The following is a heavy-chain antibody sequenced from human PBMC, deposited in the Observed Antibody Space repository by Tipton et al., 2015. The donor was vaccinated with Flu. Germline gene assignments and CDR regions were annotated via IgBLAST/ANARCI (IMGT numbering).Heavy chain of an antibody. V-gene: IGHV3-33*01. CDR1: GFTFSSYG. CDR2: IWYDGSNK. D-gene: IGHD3-3*01. Sequence: QLVQSGGGVVQPGRSLRLSCAASGFTFSSYGMHWVRQAPGKGLEWVAVIWYDGSNKYYADSVKGRFTISRDNSKNTLYLQMNSLRAEDTAVYYCSLLRFLEWSNLDPMDVWGQGTTVTVSS. CDR3: SLLRFLEWSNLDPMDV. J-gene: IGHJ6*02.